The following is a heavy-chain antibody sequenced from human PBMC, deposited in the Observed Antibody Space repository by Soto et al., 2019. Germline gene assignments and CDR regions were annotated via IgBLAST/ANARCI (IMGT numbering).Heavy chain of an antibody. CDR3: ARVAITMVRGVAKENWFAP. CDR2: IYHSGST. CDR1: GGSISSNNW. J-gene: IGHJ5*02. Sequence: SETLSLTCAVSGGSISSNNWWSWVRQPPGKGLEWIGEIYHSGSTNYNPSLKSRVTISIDKSKNQFSLKLSSVTAADTAVYYCARVAITMVRGVAKENWFAPWGQGTLVTVSS. V-gene: IGHV4-4*02. D-gene: IGHD3-10*01.